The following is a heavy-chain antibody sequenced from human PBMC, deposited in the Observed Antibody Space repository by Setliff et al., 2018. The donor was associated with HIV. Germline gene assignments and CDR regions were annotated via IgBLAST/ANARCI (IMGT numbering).Heavy chain of an antibody. J-gene: IGHJ5*02. V-gene: IGHV3-53*01. Sequence: PGGSLRLSCAASGITFSSYAMTWVRQAPGKGLEWVSILHRDGGTYSADSVKGRFTISRDNSKNTLYLRMDNLRVDDTAVYYCARLNFWSVLYNWPDPWGQGTLVTV. CDR2: LHRDGGT. CDR3: ARLNFWSVLYNWPDP. CDR1: GITFSSYA. D-gene: IGHD3-3*01.